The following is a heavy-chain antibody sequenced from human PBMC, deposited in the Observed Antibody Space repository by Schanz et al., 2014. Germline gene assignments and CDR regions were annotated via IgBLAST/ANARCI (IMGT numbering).Heavy chain of an antibody. CDR3: ARDRRRYCSTASCLHDNWFDP. J-gene: IGHJ5*02. V-gene: IGHV1-69*09. CDR1: GYTFTSYG. CDR2: IIPILGIA. D-gene: IGHD2-2*01. Sequence: QVQLVQSGAEVKKPGASVKVSCKASGYTFTSYGINWVRQAPGQGLEWMGRIIPILGIANYAQNFQGRVTITADKSTSTAYMELTSLRSDDTAVYYCARDRRRYCSTASCLHDNWFDPWGQGTLVTVSS.